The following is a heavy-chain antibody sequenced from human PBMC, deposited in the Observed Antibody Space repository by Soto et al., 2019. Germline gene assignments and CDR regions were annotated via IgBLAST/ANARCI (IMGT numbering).Heavy chain of an antibody. CDR3: ARVGGISWY. V-gene: IGHV3-74*01. CDR2: VNSDGSST. CDR1: GFTFSSYW. J-gene: IGHJ4*02. Sequence: EVQLVESGGDLVQPGGSLRLSCAASGFTFSSYWMHWVRQAPGKGLVWVSRVNSDGSSTNDADSVKGRFTISRDNAKKTLYLQTNSMRGEDTAVYYCARVGGISWYWGQGTLVSVSS. D-gene: IGHD6-6*01.